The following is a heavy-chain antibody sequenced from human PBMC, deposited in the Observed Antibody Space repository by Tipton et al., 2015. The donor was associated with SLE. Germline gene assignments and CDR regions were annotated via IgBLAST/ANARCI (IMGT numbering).Heavy chain of an antibody. CDR2: TWYDGSNQ. J-gene: IGHJ5*01. CDR1: GGSISSSS. CDR3: ARTNWLDS. V-gene: IGHV3-33*07. Sequence: LSLTCTVSGGSISSSSFYWGWIRQPPGKGLEWVAVTWYDGSNQYYADSVKGRFTISRDNSKNTVYLQMNSLRAEDTAVYYCARTNWLDSWGQGTLVTVSS.